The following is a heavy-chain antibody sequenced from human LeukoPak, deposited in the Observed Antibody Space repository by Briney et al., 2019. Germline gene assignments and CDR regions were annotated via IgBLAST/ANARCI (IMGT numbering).Heavy chain of an antibody. Sequence: GGSLRLSCTASGFTFCDYAMSWVRQAPGKGLEWVGFIRSKAYGGTTEYAASVKGRFTISSDDPKSIVYLQMNSLKTEDTAVYYCTRVPRDGYTIYYLDYWGQGTLVTVSS. CDR1: GFTFCDYA. CDR3: TRVPRDGYTIYYLDY. CDR2: IRSKAYGGTT. D-gene: IGHD5-24*01. V-gene: IGHV3-49*04. J-gene: IGHJ4*02.